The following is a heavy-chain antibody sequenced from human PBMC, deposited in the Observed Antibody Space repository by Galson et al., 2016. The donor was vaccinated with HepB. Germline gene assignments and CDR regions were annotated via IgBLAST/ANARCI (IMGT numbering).Heavy chain of an antibody. V-gene: IGHV3-30*03. D-gene: IGHD5-24*01. CDR3: ARDLVEMATIGILDS. Sequence: SLRLSCAASGFTFSTYAMAWVRQAPGKGLQWVALISYDGSVKNYAGPVEGRFTISRDNSKNTLYLQMNGLSREDTAIYYCARDLVEMATIGILDSWGQGTLVTVSS. CDR1: GFTFSTYA. CDR2: ISYDGSVK. J-gene: IGHJ4*02.